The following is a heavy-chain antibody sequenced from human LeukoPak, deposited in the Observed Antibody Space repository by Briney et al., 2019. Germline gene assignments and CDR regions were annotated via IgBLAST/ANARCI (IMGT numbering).Heavy chain of an antibody. Sequence: SETLSLTCTVSGGSISSYYWSWIRQPAGKGLEWIGRIYTSGSTNYNPSLKSRVTMSVDTSKNQFSLKLSSVTAAPPAVYYLARVTKSYDSQLIYYYYYWDVGGKGTTATVS. CDR3: ARVTKSYDSQLIYYYYYWDV. CDR1: GGSISSYY. J-gene: IGHJ6*03. D-gene: IGHD3-22*01. CDR2: IYTSGST. V-gene: IGHV4-4*07.